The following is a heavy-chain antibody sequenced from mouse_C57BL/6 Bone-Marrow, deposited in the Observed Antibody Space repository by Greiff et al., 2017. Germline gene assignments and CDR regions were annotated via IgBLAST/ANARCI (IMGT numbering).Heavy chain of an antibody. CDR2: IYPGNSDT. J-gene: IGHJ3*01. CDR1: GYTFTSYW. Sequence: VQLKESGTVLARPGASVKMSCKTSGYTFTSYWMHWVKQRPGQGLEWIGAIYPGNSDTSYNQKFKGKAKLTADTSASTAYMELSSLTNEDSAVYYCTRWFAYWGQGTLVTVSA. V-gene: IGHV1-5*01. CDR3: TRWFAY.